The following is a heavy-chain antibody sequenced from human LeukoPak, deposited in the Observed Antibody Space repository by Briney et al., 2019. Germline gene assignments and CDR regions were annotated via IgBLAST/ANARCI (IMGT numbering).Heavy chain of an antibody. J-gene: IGHJ6*03. CDR1: GGSISSYY. V-gene: IGHV4-4*09. Sequence: SETLSLTFSVSGGSISSYYWSWIRQPPGKGLEWIGYIYTSGSTNYNPSLRSRVTISEDTSKNQVSLNLSSVIAADTAVYYCARRVAAAGTAYYYYFMDVWGKGTTVTVSS. D-gene: IGHD6-13*01. CDR3: ARRVAAAGTAYYYYFMDV. CDR2: IYTSGST.